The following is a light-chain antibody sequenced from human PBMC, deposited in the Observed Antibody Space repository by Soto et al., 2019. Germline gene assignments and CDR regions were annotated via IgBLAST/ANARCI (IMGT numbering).Light chain of an antibody. CDR2: RNN. J-gene: IGLJ1*01. Sequence: VLTQPPSASGTPGQRVTISCSGSASNIGSNYVYWYQQFPGMAPKLLIYRNNQRPSGVPDRFSGSKPGTSASLAISGLRSEDEGDYFCAAWDDTLSELFGTGTKVTVL. V-gene: IGLV1-47*01. CDR1: ASNIGSNY. CDR3: AAWDDTLSEL.